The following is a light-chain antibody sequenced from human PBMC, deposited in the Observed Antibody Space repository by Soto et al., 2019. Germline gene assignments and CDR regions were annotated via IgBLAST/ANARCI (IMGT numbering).Light chain of an antibody. CDR1: QSVSSN. J-gene: IGKJ1*01. Sequence: EIVMTQSPATLSVSPGERATLSCRASQSVSSNLAWYQQKPGQAPRLLIYGASTRATGIPARFSGSGSGTEFTLTISSLKSEDFAVYYCHQYNNRPPWTFGQGTKVEIK. CDR2: GAS. V-gene: IGKV3-15*01. CDR3: HQYNNRPPWT.